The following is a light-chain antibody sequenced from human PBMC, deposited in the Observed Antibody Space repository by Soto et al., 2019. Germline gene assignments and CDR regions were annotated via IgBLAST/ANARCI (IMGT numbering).Light chain of an antibody. CDR1: QSVSSD. CDR3: QQYNNWPRT. J-gene: IGKJ1*01. V-gene: IGKV3-15*01. CDR2: GAS. Sequence: IEISQSPVTLYVSPGERATLSCRASQSVSSDLAWYQQKLGQAPRLLIYGASTRATGIPARFSGSGSGTEFTLTISSLQSEDFAVYYCQQYNNWPRTFGQGTNVDI.